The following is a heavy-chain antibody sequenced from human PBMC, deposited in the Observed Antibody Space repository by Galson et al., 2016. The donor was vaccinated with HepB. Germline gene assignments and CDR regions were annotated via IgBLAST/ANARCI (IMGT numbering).Heavy chain of an antibody. D-gene: IGHD2-2*01. CDR2: ITGSGVDT. CDR3: AKRKDDCTRTSCLDY. Sequence: SLRLSCAASGFTFRSYGMSWVRQAPGKGLEWVSSITGSGVDTYYIDPVRGRFTISRDNSKNTLYLQMNSLRTEDAAIYYCAKRKDDCTRTSCLDYWGQGTLVTVSS. CDR1: GFTFRSYG. V-gene: IGHV3-23*01. J-gene: IGHJ4*02.